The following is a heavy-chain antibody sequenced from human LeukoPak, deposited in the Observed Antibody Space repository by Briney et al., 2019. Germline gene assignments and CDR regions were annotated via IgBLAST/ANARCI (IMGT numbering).Heavy chain of an antibody. Sequence: SETLSLTCTVSGGSISSYYWSSIRQPPGKGLEWIGYIYYSGSTNYNPSLKSRVTISVDTSKNQFSLKLSSVTAADTAVYYCAREAVGATGSVDYWGQGTLVTVSS. CDR1: GGSISSYY. CDR2: IYYSGST. D-gene: IGHD1-26*01. V-gene: IGHV4-59*01. CDR3: AREAVGATGSVDY. J-gene: IGHJ4*02.